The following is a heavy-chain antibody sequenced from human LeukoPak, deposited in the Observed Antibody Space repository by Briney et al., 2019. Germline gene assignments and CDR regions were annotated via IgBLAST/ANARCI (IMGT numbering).Heavy chain of an antibody. D-gene: IGHD3-10*01. CDR1: GGTFSIYA. V-gene: IGHV1-69*01. J-gene: IGHJ5*02. Sequence: GASVKVSSMASGGTFSIYAISWVRQAPGQGLEWMGGIIPIFGTANYAQKFQGRVTITADESTSTAYMELSSLRSEDTAVYYCARDRESVEGFGPWGQGTLVTGSS. CDR2: IIPIFGTA. CDR3: ARDRESVEGFGP.